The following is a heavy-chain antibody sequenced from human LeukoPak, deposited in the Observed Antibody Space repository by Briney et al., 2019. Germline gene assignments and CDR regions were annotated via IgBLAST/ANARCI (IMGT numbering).Heavy chain of an antibody. CDR1: GFTFSSYS. D-gene: IGHD2-2*02. Sequence: PGGSLRLSCAASGFTFSSYSMNWVRQAPGKGLEWVAVISYDGSNKYYADSVKGRFTISRDNSKNTLYLQMNSLRVEDTAVYYCATSYCSSASVTSCYNYFHYWGQGTRVTVSS. J-gene: IGHJ4*02. CDR3: ATSYCSSASVTSCYNYFHY. V-gene: IGHV3-30*03. CDR2: ISYDGSNK.